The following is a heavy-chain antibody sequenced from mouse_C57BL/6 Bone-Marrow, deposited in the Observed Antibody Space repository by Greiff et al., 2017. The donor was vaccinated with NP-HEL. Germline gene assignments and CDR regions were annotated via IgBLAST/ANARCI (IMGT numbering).Heavy chain of an antibody. J-gene: IGHJ2*01. CDR1: GYTFTSYW. CDR2: IYPGSGST. V-gene: IGHV1-55*01. Sequence: QVQLQQPGAELVKPGASVKMSCKASGYTFTSYWITWVKQRPGQGLEWIGDIYPGSGSTNYNEKLKSKATLTVDTSSSTAYMQLSSLTSEDSAVYYCAKSYYGNYPGCFGYWGQGTTLTVSS. D-gene: IGHD2-1*01. CDR3: AKSYYGNYPGCFGY.